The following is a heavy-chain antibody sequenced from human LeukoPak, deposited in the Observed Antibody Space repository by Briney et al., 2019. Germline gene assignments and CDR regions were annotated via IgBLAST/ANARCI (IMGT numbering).Heavy chain of an antibody. CDR2: ISSSSSYI. Sequence: GGSLRLSCAVSGFTFSSYSMNWVRQAPGKGLEWVSSISSSSSYIYYADSVKGRLTISRDNAKNSLYLQMNSLRAEDTAVYYCAREGPLGYYFDYWGQGTLVTVSS. V-gene: IGHV3-21*01. CDR1: GFTFSSYS. D-gene: IGHD7-27*01. CDR3: AREGPLGYYFDY. J-gene: IGHJ4*02.